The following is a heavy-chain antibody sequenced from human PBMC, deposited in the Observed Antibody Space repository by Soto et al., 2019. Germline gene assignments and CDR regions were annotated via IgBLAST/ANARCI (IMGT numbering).Heavy chain of an antibody. Sequence: GASVKASCKASGYTFTRYGSRWVRQAPGQGLEWMGRISGYNGDTNYAQEVQGRVTMTIDTSTSTAYMELRSRTSDETAIYYCAKNGHLPYFPSVSAVWAQGTTVPVSS. CDR2: ISGYNGDT. V-gene: IGHV1-18*01. D-gene: IGHD1-26*01. CDR3: AKNGHLPYFPSVSAV. J-gene: IGHJ6*02. CDR1: GYTFTRYG.